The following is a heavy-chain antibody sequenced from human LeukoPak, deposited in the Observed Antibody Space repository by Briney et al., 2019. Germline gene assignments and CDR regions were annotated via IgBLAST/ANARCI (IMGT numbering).Heavy chain of an antibody. V-gene: IGHV3-7*01. CDR3: AREPTVTTFSY. CDR2: IKQDGSEK. CDR1: GSTFTSYW. Sequence: PGGSLRLSCAASGSTFTSYWMTWVRQAPGKGLEWVANIKQDGSEKYYVDSVKGRFTISRDNAKNSLYLQMNSLRAEDTAVYYCAREPTVTTFSYWGQGTLVTVSS. D-gene: IGHD4-17*01. J-gene: IGHJ4*02.